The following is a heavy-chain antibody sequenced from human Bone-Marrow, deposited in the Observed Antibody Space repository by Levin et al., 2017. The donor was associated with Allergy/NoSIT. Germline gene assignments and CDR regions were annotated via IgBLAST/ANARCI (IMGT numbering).Heavy chain of an antibody. CDR3: ALGYSSVSGNYFHY. CDR2: IYYSGST. J-gene: IGHJ4*02. V-gene: IGHV4-39*07. D-gene: IGHD6-25*01. CDR1: GVSISSSIYY. Sequence: SETLSLTCTVSGVSISSSIYYWGWIRQPPGKGLEWIGTIYYSGSTYYNPSLNSRLTISIDTSKNHFSLKLTSVTAADTAVYYCALGYSSVSGNYFHYWGQGTLVPVSS.